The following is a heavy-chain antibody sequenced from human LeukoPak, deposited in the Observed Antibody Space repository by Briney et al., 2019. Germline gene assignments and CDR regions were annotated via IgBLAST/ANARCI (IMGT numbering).Heavy chain of an antibody. D-gene: IGHD5-18*01. V-gene: IGHV3-64*01. CDR1: GFTFSSYA. J-gene: IGHJ4*02. CDR2: ISSNGGST. CDR3: ARGGVGLTAMVGPFDY. Sequence: PGGSLRLSCAASGFTFSSYAMRWVRQAPGKGLEYVSAISSNGGSTYYANSVKGRFTISRDNSKNTLYLQMGSLRAEDMAVYYCARGGVGLTAMVGPFDYWGQGTLVTVSS.